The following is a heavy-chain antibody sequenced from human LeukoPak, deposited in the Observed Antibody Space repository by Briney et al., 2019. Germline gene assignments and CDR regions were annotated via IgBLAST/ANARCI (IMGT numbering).Heavy chain of an antibody. CDR3: AREGIAVAGGNWFDP. CDR1: GGTFNTYT. J-gene: IGHJ5*02. D-gene: IGHD6-19*01. Sequence: ASVKVSCKASGGTFNTYTITWVRQAPGQGLEWMGWINTNTGNPTYAQGFTGRFVFSLDTSVSTAYLQISSLKAEDTAVYYCAREGIAVAGGNWFDPWGQGTLVTVSS. V-gene: IGHV7-4-1*02. CDR2: INTNTGNP.